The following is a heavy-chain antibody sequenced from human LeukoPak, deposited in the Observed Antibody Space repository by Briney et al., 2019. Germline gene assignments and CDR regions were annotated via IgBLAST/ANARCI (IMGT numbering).Heavy chain of an antibody. CDR1: GFTFSSFA. CDR3: ARLGLVQAGGY. V-gene: IGHV4-30-2*03. D-gene: IGHD6-19*01. Sequence: LRLSCAVSGFTFSSFAMSWVRQAPGKGLEWIGSIYYSGSTYYNPSLKSRVTISVDTSKNQFSLKLSSVTAADTAVYYCARLGLVQAGGYWGQGTLVTVSS. CDR2: IYYSGST. J-gene: IGHJ4*02.